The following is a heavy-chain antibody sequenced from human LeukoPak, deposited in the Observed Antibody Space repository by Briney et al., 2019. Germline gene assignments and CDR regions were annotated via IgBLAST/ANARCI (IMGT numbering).Heavy chain of an antibody. D-gene: IGHD5-24*01. CDR3: AKLSDGNWFDH. V-gene: IGHV3-9*01. J-gene: IGHJ5*02. CDR2: ISWNSGSI. Sequence: SLRLSCAASGFTFDDYAMHWVRQAPGKGLEWVSGISWNSGSIGYADSVKGRFTISRDNAKNSLYLQMNGLRAEDTALYYCAKLSDGNWFDHWGQGTLVTVSS. CDR1: GFTFDDYA.